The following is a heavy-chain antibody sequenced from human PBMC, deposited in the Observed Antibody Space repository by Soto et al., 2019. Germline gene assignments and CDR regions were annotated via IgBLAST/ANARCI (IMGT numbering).Heavy chain of an antibody. CDR2: IYSGGST. CDR3: ARVQHPAYFDY. V-gene: IGHV3-53*04. J-gene: IGHJ4*02. CDR1: GFTVSGNY. Sequence: PGGSLRLSCAAPGFTVSGNYMSWVRQAPGKGLEWVSVIYSGGSTYYADSVKGRFTISRHNSKNTLYLQMNSLRAEDTAVYYCARVQHPAYFDYWGQGTPVTVSS.